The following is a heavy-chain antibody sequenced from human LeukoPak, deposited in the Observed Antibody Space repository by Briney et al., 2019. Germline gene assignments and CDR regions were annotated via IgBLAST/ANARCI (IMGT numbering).Heavy chain of an antibody. CDR2: INHSGST. D-gene: IGHD1-26*01. Sequence: PSETLSLTCAVYGGSFSGYYWNLIRQPPGKGLERIGEINHSGSTSYNPSLKSRVTMSVDTSKNQFSLRLSSVTAVDTAVYYCARIGPTLGAAWVDYWGQGTLVSVSS. J-gene: IGHJ4*02. CDR1: GGSFSGYY. V-gene: IGHV4-34*01. CDR3: ARIGPTLGAAWVDY.